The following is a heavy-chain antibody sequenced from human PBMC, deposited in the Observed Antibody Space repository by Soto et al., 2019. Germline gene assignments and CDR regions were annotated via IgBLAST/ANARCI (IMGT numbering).Heavy chain of an antibody. J-gene: IGHJ4*02. CDR1: GFTFTRYS. CDR3: ARESEDLTANFDY. V-gene: IGHV3-21*06. CDR2: ISSTTNYI. Sequence: EVQLVESVGGLVKPGGSLRLSCAASGFTFTRYSMNWVRKARGKGLEWVSSISSTTNYIYYGDSMKGLFTISRDNAKNSLYLETNSLRAEDTAVYYCARESEDLTANFDYWGQGTLVTVSS.